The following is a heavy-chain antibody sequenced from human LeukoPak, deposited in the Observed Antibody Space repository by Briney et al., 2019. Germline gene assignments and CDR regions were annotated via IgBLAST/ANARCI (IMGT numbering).Heavy chain of an antibody. CDR3: ARKTYGGNSWYFDY. Sequence: GGSLRLSCAASGFTFSDYYMSWIRQAPGKGLEWVSYISSSGSTIYYADSAKGRFTISRDNAKNSLYLQMNSLRTEDTAVYYCARKTYGGNSWYFDYWGQGTLVTVSS. CDR2: ISSSGSTI. CDR1: GFTFSDYY. V-gene: IGHV3-11*04. D-gene: IGHD4-23*01. J-gene: IGHJ4*02.